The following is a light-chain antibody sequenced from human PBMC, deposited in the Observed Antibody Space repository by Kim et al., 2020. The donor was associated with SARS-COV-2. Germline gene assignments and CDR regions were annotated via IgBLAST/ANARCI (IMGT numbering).Light chain of an antibody. CDR3: QAWDSSTVV. CDR2: QDS. J-gene: IGLJ2*01. Sequence: SRSPGQTASLTCSGDKMGDKYACWYQQKPGQSPVLVIYQDSKRPSGIPERFSGSNSGNTATLTISGTQAMDEADYYCQAWDSSTVVFGGGTQLTVL. V-gene: IGLV3-1*01. CDR1: KMGDKY.